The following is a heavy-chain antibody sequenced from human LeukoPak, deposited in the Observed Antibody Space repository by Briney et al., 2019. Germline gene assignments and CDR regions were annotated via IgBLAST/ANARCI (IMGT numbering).Heavy chain of an antibody. CDR2: IVPILGTA. CDR1: GGTFSSYA. CDR3: ARNRGSSNAFDI. D-gene: IGHD6-6*01. Sequence: SVKVSCKASGGTFSSYAISWVRQAPGQGLEWMGGIVPILGTAIYAQKFQGRVTITTDESTSTAYMELSSLRSEDTAVYYCARNRGSSNAFDIWGQGTMVTVSS. J-gene: IGHJ3*02. V-gene: IGHV1-69*05.